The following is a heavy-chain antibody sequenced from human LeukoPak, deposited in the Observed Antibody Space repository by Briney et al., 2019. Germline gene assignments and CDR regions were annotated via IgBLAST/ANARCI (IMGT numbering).Heavy chain of an antibody. CDR2: ISGSGGST. Sequence: GSLRLSCAASGFTFSSYAMSWVRQAPGKGLEWVSAISGSGGSTYYADSVKGRFTVSRDNSKNTVSLQMDSLRVDDTGIYYCARGFLQLTPYHFDYWGQGALVTVSS. D-gene: IGHD1-1*01. CDR3: ARGFLQLTPYHFDY. V-gene: IGHV3-23*01. J-gene: IGHJ4*02. CDR1: GFTFSSYA.